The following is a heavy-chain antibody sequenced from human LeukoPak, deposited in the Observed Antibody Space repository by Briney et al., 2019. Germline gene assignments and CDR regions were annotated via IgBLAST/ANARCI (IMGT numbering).Heavy chain of an antibody. Sequence: SETLSLTCTVSGGSISSYYWSWIRQPPGKGLVWIGYIYYSGSTNYTPSLKSRVTISVDTSKNQFSLKLSSVTAADTAVYYCARARRDILTGYPNAFDIWGQGTMVTVSS. V-gene: IGHV4-59*01. CDR2: IYYSGST. J-gene: IGHJ3*02. CDR3: ARARRDILTGYPNAFDI. CDR1: GGSISSYY. D-gene: IGHD3-9*01.